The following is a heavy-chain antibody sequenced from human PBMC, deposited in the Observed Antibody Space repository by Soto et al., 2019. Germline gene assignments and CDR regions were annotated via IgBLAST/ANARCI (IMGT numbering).Heavy chain of an antibody. CDR1: GFTFSSYS. Sequence: PGGSLRLSCAASGFTFSSYSMNWVRQAPGKGLEWVSSISSSSSYIYYADSVKGRFTISRDNAKNSLYLQMNSLRAEDTAVYYCARDYGYCSGGSCYSSYFDYWGQGTLVTVSS. J-gene: IGHJ4*02. D-gene: IGHD2-15*01. V-gene: IGHV3-21*01. CDR3: ARDYGYCSGGSCYSSYFDY. CDR2: ISSSSSYI.